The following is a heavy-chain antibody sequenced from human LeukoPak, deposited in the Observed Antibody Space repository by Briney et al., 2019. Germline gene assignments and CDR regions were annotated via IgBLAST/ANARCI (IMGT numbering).Heavy chain of an antibody. V-gene: IGHV3-11*05. CDR1: GFTFSDYY. Sequence: GGSLRLSCAASGFTFSDYYMSWIRQAPGKGLEWVSYISSSSSYTNYADSVKGRFTISRDNAKNSLYLQMNSLRAEDTAVYYCARDIRGQLWSTGYFDLWGRGDIEVGYFDLWGRGTLVTVSS. CDR3: ARDIRGQLWSTGYFDLWGRGDIEVGYFDL. CDR2: ISSSSSYT. D-gene: IGHD5-18*01. J-gene: IGHJ2*01.